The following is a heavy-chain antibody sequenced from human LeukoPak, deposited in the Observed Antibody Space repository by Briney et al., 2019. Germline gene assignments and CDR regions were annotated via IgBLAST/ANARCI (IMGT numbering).Heavy chain of an antibody. CDR1: GFTFSSYG. V-gene: IGHV3-30*03. CDR2: ISYDGSNK. CDR3: ASNWFDP. Sequence: GRSLRLSCAASGFTFSSYGMHWVRQAPGKGLEWVAVISYDGSNKYYADSVKGRFTISRDNSKNTLYLQMNSLGAEDTAVYYCASNWFDPWGQGTLVTVSS. J-gene: IGHJ5*02.